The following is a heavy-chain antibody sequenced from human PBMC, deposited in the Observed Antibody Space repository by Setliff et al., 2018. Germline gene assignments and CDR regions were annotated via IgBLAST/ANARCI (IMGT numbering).Heavy chain of an antibody. CDR1: GYSISSGYY. CDR2: IYHSGST. Sequence: SETLSLTCAVSGYSISSGYYWGWIRRPPGKGLEWIGSIYHSGSTYYNPSLKSRVTISVDTSKNQFSLKLSSVTAADTAVYYCARLWRRIQQIDYWGQGTLVTVSS. V-gene: IGHV4-38-2*01. D-gene: IGHD3-10*01. CDR3: ARLWRRIQQIDY. J-gene: IGHJ4*02.